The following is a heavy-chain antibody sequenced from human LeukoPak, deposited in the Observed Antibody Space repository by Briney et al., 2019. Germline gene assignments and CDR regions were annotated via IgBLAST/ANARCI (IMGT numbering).Heavy chain of an antibody. V-gene: IGHV3-23*01. D-gene: IGHD1-26*01. Sequence: GGSLRLSCAASGFTFSSYAMSWVRQAPGKGLEWVSGINGGGTGTYYAYSVRGRVTISRDNSKNTLHLDMNNVRAEDTAIYYCAKAGAIKFDFWGQGILVTVSS. CDR1: GFTFSSYA. CDR3: AKAGAIKFDF. J-gene: IGHJ4*02. CDR2: INGGGTGT.